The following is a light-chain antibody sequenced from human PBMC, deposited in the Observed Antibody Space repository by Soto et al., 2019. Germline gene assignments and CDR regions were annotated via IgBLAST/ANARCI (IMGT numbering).Light chain of an antibody. CDR3: QPCDISLFGYV. V-gene: IGLV1-40*01. Sequence: QSVLTQPPSVSGAPGQRVTISCTGSNSNIGAGYDVHWYQQLPGTAPKLLIYGNSNRPSGVPDRFSGSKSGTSASLAITGLQAEYEVYYCGQPCDISLFGYVCGTG. J-gene: IGLJ1*01. CDR2: GNS. CDR1: NSNIGAGYD.